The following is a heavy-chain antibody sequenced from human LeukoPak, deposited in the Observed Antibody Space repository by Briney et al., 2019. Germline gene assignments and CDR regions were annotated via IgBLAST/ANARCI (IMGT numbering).Heavy chain of an antibody. CDR2: IYYSGST. D-gene: IGHD5-24*01. CDR3: ARGKMATVDY. J-gene: IGHJ4*02. CDR1: GGSFSGYY. V-gene: IGHV4-59*01. Sequence: SETLSLTCAVYGGSFSGYYWSWIRQPPGKGLEWIGYIYYSGSTNYNPSLKSRVTISVDTSKNQFSLKLSSVTAADTAVYYCARGKMATVDYWGQGTLVTVSS.